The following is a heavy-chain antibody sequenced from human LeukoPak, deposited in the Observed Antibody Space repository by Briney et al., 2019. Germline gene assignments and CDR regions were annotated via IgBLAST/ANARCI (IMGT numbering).Heavy chain of an antibody. CDR1: GFTFTTSA. Sequence: GGSLRLSCVASGFTFTTSAMNWVRQAPGKGLEWISYIGIDSGNTNYADSVKGRFTISGDKAKNSLYLQMNSLRVEDTAVYYCARDYKYAFDNWGQGTLVTVSS. V-gene: IGHV3-48*01. J-gene: IGHJ4*02. D-gene: IGHD5-24*01. CDR2: IGIDSGNT. CDR3: ARDYKYAFDN.